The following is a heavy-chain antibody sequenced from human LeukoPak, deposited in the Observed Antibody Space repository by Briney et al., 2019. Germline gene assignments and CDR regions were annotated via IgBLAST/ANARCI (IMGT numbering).Heavy chain of an antibody. CDR3: ARDKSRQQLPPNSDY. CDR2: INPSGGST. V-gene: IGHV1-46*03. D-gene: IGHD6-13*01. J-gene: IGHJ4*02. CDR1: GYTFTSYY. Sequence: ASVKVSCKASGYTFTSYYMHWVRQAPGQGLEWMGIINPSGGSTSYAQKFQGRVTMTRDTSTSTVYMELSSLRSEDTAVYYCARDKSRQQLPPNSDYWGQGNLVTVSS.